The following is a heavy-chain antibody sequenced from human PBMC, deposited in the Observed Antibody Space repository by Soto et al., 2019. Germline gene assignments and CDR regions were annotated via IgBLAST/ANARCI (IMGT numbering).Heavy chain of an antibody. CDR1: GGSFSNYY. CDR2: INHNGST. J-gene: IGHJ6*02. V-gene: IGHV4-34*01. CDR3: GRGRGYSNAWGSYYSGMDV. Sequence: QVQLQQWGAGLLKPSETLSLTCAIYGGSFSNYYWNWIRQPPGKGLEWMGKINHNGSTNYSPSLNSRLTISVDTSKNQFSLKLISVTAADTAVYFCGRGRGYSNAWGSYYSGMDVWGQGTTVTVSS. D-gene: IGHD6-19*01.